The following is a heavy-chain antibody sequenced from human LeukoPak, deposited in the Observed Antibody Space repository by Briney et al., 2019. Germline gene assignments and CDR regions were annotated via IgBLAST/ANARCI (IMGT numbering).Heavy chain of an antibody. D-gene: IGHD4-17*01. V-gene: IGHV3-21*01. CDR2: ISSSSSYI. J-gene: IGHJ4*02. CDR1: GFTFSSYW. CDR3: ASDPDYGDYSPFDY. Sequence: PGGSLRLSCAASGFTFSSYWMSWVRQAPGKGLEWVSSISSSSSYIYYADSVKGRFTISRDNAKNSLYLQMNSLRAEDTAVYYCASDPDYGDYSPFDYWGQGTLVTVSS.